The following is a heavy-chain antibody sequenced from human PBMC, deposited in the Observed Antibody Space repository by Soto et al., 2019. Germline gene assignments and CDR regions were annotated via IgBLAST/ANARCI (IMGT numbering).Heavy chain of an antibody. D-gene: IGHD2-15*01. Sequence: SVKVSCKASGYTFTVYYMHWGRQAPVQGLEWMGWINPKSGGTIYPQKFQGRVTMTWDTSISTAYMALTRLRSDDTAVYYCARDMAKGGGSAGFDYWGQGTLVTVYS. J-gene: IGHJ4*02. CDR2: INPKSGGT. V-gene: IGHV1-2*02. CDR3: ARDMAKGGGSAGFDY. CDR1: GYTFTVYY.